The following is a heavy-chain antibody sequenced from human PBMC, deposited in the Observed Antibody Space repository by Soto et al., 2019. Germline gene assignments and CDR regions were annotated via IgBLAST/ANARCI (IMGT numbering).Heavy chain of an antibody. CDR2: INHSGST. J-gene: IGHJ6*02. CDR3: ASGGYSSSWYPYYYYYGMDV. V-gene: IGHV4-34*01. Sequence: PSETLSLTCAVYGGSFSCYYWSWIRQPPGKGLEWIGEINHSGSTNYNPSLKSRVTISVDTSKNQFSLKLSSVTAADTAVYYCASGGYSSSWYPYYYYYGMDVWGQGTTVTVSS. D-gene: IGHD6-13*01. CDR1: GGSFSCYY.